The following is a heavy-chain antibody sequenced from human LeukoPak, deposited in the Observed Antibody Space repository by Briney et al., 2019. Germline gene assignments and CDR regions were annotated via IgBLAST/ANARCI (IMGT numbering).Heavy chain of an antibody. CDR3: ARDGEFGEVPGTYYYYYYMDV. Sequence: GGSLRLSCAASGFTLSSYAMHWVRQAPGKGLEWVAVISYDGSNKYYADSVKGRFTISRDNSKNTLYLQMNSLRAEDTAVYYCARDGEFGEVPGTYYYYYYMDVWGKGTTVTVSS. CDR1: GFTLSSYA. J-gene: IGHJ6*03. V-gene: IGHV3-30*04. D-gene: IGHD3-10*01. CDR2: ISYDGSNK.